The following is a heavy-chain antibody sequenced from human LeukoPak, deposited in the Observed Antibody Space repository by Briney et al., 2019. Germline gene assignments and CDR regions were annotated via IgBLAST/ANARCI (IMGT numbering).Heavy chain of an antibody. D-gene: IGHD1-26*01. CDR3: AREVGGGATNYFDY. V-gene: IGHV3-53*01. Sequence: GESLRLSCAASGFTVSRNYVSWVRQAPGKGLEWVSVIYSADSAYYADSVRGRFTISRDNSKNTLYLQMNSLRADDTAVYYCAREVGGGATNYFDYWGQGTLVTVSS. J-gene: IGHJ4*02. CDR2: IYSADSA. CDR1: GFTVSRNY.